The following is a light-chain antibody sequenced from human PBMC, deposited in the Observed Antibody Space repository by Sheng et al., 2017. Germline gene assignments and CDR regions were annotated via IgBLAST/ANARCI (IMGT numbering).Light chain of an antibody. Sequence: EIVMTQSPATLSVSPGERATLSCSASQSVSNNLAWYQQKPGQAPRLLIYGASTRAPGIPARYSGSGSGTEFTLTISSLQSEDLAVYYCQHYNNRPLTFGGGTKVDIK. V-gene: IGKV3-15*01. CDR1: QSVSNN. J-gene: IGKJ4*01. CDR3: QHYNNRPLT. CDR2: GAS.